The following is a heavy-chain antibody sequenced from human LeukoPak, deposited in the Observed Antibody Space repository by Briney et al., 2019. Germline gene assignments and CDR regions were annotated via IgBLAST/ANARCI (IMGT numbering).Heavy chain of an antibody. D-gene: IGHD2-21*01. Sequence: PGGSLRLSCTASGFTFSSYAMSWVRQAPGKGLEWVSAISGSGGSAYYADSVKGRFTISRDNSKNTLYLQMNSLRAEDTAVYCCAKDSYGLFVGHFDPWGQGTLVTVSS. V-gene: IGHV3-23*01. CDR1: GFTFSSYA. CDR3: AKDSYGLFVGHFDP. CDR2: ISGSGGSA. J-gene: IGHJ5*02.